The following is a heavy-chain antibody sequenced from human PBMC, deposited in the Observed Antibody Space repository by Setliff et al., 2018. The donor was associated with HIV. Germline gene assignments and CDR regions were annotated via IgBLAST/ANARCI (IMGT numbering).Heavy chain of an antibody. CDR2: IYYSGST. J-gene: IGHJ4*02. CDR1: GGSISSYY. D-gene: IGHD6-13*01. V-gene: IGHV4-59*12. CDR3: ARDRTAAVDY. Sequence: PSETLSLTCTVSGGSISSYYWSWIRQPPGKGLEWIGYIYYSGSTNYSPSLKSRVTISLDTSKKQFSLKLSSVTAADTAVYYCARDRTAAVDYWGQGTLVTVSS.